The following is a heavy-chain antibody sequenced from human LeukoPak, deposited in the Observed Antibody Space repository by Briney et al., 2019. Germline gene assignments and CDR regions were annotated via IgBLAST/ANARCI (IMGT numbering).Heavy chain of an antibody. V-gene: IGHV3-11*01. CDR2: IGGRGRTI. Sequence: GGSLRLSCAASGFTFSDYYMSWIRQAPGKGLEWVSYIGGRGRTIYYADSVKGRFTISRDNAKNSLYLQMNSLRAEDTAVYYCAKDLYSSSWERNNGMDVWGQGTTVTVSS. CDR1: GFTFSDYY. D-gene: IGHD6-13*01. CDR3: AKDLYSSSWERNNGMDV. J-gene: IGHJ6*02.